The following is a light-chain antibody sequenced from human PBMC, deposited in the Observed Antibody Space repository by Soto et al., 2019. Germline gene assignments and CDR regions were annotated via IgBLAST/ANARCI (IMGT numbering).Light chain of an antibody. CDR3: QQSYSTPPYT. J-gene: IGKJ2*01. CDR2: AAS. CDR1: QSINTY. Sequence: DIQMTQSPASLSASVGDRVTITCRASQSINTYLNWYQQKPGKAPKLLIYAASSLQRGVPSRFSGSGSGTDFTLTISSLQPEDFATYYCQQSYSTPPYTFGQGTKLEIK. V-gene: IGKV1-39*01.